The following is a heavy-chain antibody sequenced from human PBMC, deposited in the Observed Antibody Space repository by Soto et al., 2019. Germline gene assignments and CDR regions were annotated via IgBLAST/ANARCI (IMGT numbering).Heavy chain of an antibody. CDR1: GGSMSNYY. D-gene: IGHD4-17*01. CDR2: IYYSGNT. CDR3: ARGLRQLLDY. J-gene: IGHJ4*02. Sequence: SETLSLTCTVSGGSMSNYYWSWIRQSPGKGLEWIGYIYYSGNTNYKPSLKSRATISADTSRSQFSLKLSSVTAADTAVYYCARGLRQLLDYWGQGILVTVSS. V-gene: IGHV4-59*01.